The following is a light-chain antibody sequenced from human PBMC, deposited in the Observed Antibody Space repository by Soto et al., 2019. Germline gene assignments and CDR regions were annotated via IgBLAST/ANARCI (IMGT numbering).Light chain of an antibody. CDR2: DAS. Sequence: EIVLTQSPATLSLSPGERATLSCRASQSVSSYLAWYQQKPGQAPRLLIYDASNRATGIPARFSGSGSGTDFTLTISSLEPEDFAVYYCQQRSNWPTFGQGTKGISN. J-gene: IGKJ1*01. CDR1: QSVSSY. V-gene: IGKV3-11*01. CDR3: QQRSNWPT.